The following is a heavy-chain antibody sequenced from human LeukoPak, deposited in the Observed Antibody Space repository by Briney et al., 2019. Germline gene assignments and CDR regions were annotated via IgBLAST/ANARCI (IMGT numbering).Heavy chain of an antibody. CDR1: GGSFSGYY. V-gene: IGHV4-34*01. CDR3: ARGLLPASD. Sequence: SETLSLTCAVYGGSFSGYYWSWIRQPPGKGLEWIGEINHSGSTNYNPSLKSRVTISVDTSKNQFSLKLSSVTAADTAVYYCARGLLPASDWGQGTLVTVSS. D-gene: IGHD2-2*01. CDR2: INHSGST. J-gene: IGHJ4*02.